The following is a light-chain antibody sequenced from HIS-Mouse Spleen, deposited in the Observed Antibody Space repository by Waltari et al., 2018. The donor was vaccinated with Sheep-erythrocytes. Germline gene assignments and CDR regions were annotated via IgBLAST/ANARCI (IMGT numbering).Light chain of an antibody. CDR2: DVS. Sequence: QSALTQPRSVSGSPGQSVTISCTGPSSDVGGYTYVSWYHKHPGNAPKLMIYDVSKRPSGVPDRFSGSKSGNTASLTISGLQAEDEADYYCCSYAGSYNHVFATGTKVTVL. CDR1: SSDVGGYTY. J-gene: IGLJ1*01. CDR3: CSYAGSYNHV. V-gene: IGLV2-11*01.